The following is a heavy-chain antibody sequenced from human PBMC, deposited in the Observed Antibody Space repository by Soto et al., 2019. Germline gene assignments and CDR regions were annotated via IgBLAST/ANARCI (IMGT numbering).Heavy chain of an antibody. CDR3: ASEGGYSSVDY. Sequence: GGSLRLSCAASGFTFSSYEMNWVRQAPGKGLEWVSYISSSGSTIYYADSVKGRFTISRDNAKNSLYLQMNSLRAEDTAVYYCASEGGYSSVDYWGQGTLVTVSS. V-gene: IGHV3-48*03. D-gene: IGHD6-19*01. CDR1: GFTFSSYE. CDR2: ISSSGSTI. J-gene: IGHJ4*02.